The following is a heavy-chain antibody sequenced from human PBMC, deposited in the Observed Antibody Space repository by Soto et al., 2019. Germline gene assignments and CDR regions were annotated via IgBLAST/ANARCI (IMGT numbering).Heavy chain of an antibody. V-gene: IGHV4-31*03. CDR3: ARGSFSFSSSWFDP. J-gene: IGHJ5*02. Sequence: QVQLQESGPGLVKPSQTLSLTCTVSGDSITSGGYYWTWIRQHPGKGLEWVAYMSYSGTTYYNPSLSNRVSLSVDTTKNQFSLKMGSVTAADTSVYFCARGSFSFSSSWFDPWGRGILVTVSS. CDR1: GDSITSGGYY. D-gene: IGHD6-6*01. CDR2: MSYSGTT.